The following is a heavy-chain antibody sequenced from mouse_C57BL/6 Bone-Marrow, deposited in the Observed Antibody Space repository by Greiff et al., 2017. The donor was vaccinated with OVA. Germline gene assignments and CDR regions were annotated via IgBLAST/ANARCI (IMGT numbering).Heavy chain of an antibody. V-gene: IGHV5-17*01. Sequence: DVMLVESGGGLVKPGGSLKLSCAASGFTFSDYEMHWVRQAPEKGLEWVAYISSGSSTISYADTVKGRFPISRDNAKNTLFLQMTSLRSEDTAMYYCARGAFYYDYWFAYWGQGTLVTVSA. D-gene: IGHD2-4*01. CDR3: ARGAFYYDYWFAY. J-gene: IGHJ3*01. CDR1: GFTFSDYE. CDR2: ISSGSSTI.